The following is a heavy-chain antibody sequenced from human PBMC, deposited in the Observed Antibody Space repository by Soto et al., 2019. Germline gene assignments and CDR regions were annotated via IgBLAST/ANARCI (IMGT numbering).Heavy chain of an antibody. CDR2: INPNSGGT. J-gene: IGHJ6*02. Sequence: ASVKVSCKASGYTFTGYYMHWVRQAPGQGLELMGWINPNSGGTNYAQKFQGRVTMTRDTSISTAYMELSRLRSDDTAVYYCARGQHRLHYGMDVWGQGTTVTVS. CDR1: GYTFTGYY. V-gene: IGHV1-2*02. CDR3: ARGQHRLHYGMDV.